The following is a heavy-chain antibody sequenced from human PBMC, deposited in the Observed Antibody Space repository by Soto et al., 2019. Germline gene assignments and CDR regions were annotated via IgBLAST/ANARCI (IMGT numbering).Heavy chain of an antibody. CDR2: IWYDGSNK. CDR3: ARVRGTPYGMDV. Sequence: QSGGSLRLSCAASGFTFSSYGMHWVRQAPGKGLEWVAVIWYDGSNKYYADSVKGRFTISRDNSKNTLYLQMNSLRAEDTAVYYCARVRGTPYGMDVWGQGTTVTVSS. CDR1: GFTFSSYG. J-gene: IGHJ6*02. V-gene: IGHV3-33*01. D-gene: IGHD2-15*01.